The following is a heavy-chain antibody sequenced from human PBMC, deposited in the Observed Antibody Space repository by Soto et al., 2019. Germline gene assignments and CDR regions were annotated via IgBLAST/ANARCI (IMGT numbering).Heavy chain of an antibody. J-gene: IGHJ5*02. Sequence: QVQLVQSGAEVKKPGASVKVSCKASGYTFTSYGISWVRQATGQGLEWMGWISTYNGNTNYAQKLQGRVTMTTATPTTTAYIELRSLRADDTAVYYGARDPVGGNWFDPWGQGTLVTVSS. V-gene: IGHV1-18*01. CDR2: ISTYNGNT. CDR1: GYTFTSYG. CDR3: ARDPVGGNWFDP. D-gene: IGHD1-26*01.